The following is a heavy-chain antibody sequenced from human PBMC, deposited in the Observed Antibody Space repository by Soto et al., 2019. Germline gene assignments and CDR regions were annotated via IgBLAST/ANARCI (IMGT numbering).Heavy chain of an antibody. V-gene: IGHV4-61*01. D-gene: IGHD3-3*01. CDR1: GGSFKSGSSS. J-gene: IGHJ4*03. CDR3: AGAFGYFDS. Sequence: QVQLQESGPGLVKPSETLSLTCTVSGGSFKSGSSSWSWIRQPPEKGLEWSGYVYHTWRPSYNPSPKSRVTISMDTSKNQFSLNLDSVTADATAFYFCAGAFGYFDSWGQGTLVTVSS. CDR2: VYHTWRP.